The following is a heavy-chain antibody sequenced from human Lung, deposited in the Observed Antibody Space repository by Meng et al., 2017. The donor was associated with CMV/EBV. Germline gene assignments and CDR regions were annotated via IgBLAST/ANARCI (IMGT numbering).Heavy chain of an antibody. Sequence: GESXKISCVASGFSFSKHWMSWVRQAPGKGLEYLANINLYGSEKYYMDSVKGRFTISRDNAKNSLFLQMNSLRAEDTAVYYCVTDQDRLGGIWGQGTMVTVSS. V-gene: IGHV3-7*01. CDR2: INLYGSEK. CDR3: VTDQDRLGGI. D-gene: IGHD5-12*01. J-gene: IGHJ3*02. CDR1: GFSFSKHW.